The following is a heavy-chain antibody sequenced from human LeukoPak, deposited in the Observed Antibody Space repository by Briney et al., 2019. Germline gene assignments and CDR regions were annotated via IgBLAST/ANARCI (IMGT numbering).Heavy chain of an antibody. CDR3: ARGYCSGGTCAGSLDH. J-gene: IGHJ4*02. D-gene: IGHD2-15*01. V-gene: IGHV3-13*04. CDR2: IDVAGDT. Sequence: GGSLRLSCAASGFTFSNYDMHWVRQATGKGLECVSAIDVAGDTFYPASVKGRFTISRENAKNSLYLQMNNLRAGDTAMYYCARGYCSGGTCAGSLDHWGQGTLVTVSS. CDR1: GFTFSNYD.